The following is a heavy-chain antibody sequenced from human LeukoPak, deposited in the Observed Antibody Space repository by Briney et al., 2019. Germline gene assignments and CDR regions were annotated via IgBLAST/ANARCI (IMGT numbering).Heavy chain of an antibody. V-gene: IGHV4-4*02. CDR3: ARNGDYSADS. Sequence: PSETLSLTCVVSGYSISSGYWWSWVRQPPGKGLEWIGEIHHTGSTNYNPSLKSRVTISVDKSKNQFSLKLTSVPAADTAVYYCARNGDYSADSWGQGTLLTVSS. CDR1: GYSISSGYW. J-gene: IGHJ4*02. CDR2: IHHTGST. D-gene: IGHD4-17*01.